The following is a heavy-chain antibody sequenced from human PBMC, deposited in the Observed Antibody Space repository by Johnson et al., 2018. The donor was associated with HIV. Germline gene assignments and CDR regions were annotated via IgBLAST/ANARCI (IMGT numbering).Heavy chain of an antibody. V-gene: IGHV3-30-3*01. CDR2: SSYDGNNR. D-gene: IGHD1-7*01. CDR1: QFTFSSYY. J-gene: IGHJ3*02. CDR3: ARALTGTTQGAFDS. Sequence: QVQLVESGGGLAKPAWSPRLSCAASQFTFSSYYMNCVRQAPGNGLELVALSSYDGNNRYYGDSVKGRFTISRDNAKNSLLLQMKSLRAEDTALYYCARALTGTTQGAFDSWGQGTMVTVSS.